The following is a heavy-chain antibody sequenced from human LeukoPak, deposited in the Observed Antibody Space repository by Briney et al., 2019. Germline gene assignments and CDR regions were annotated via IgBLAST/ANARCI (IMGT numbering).Heavy chain of an antibody. J-gene: IGHJ4*02. Sequence: SVKVSCKASGGTFSSYAISWVRQAPGQGLEWMGGIIPIFGTANYAQKFQGSVTITADKSTSTAYMELSSLRSEDTAVYYCARAEWYYDSSGYYYDWGQGTLVTVSS. CDR3: ARAEWYYDSSGYYYD. CDR1: GGTFSSYA. D-gene: IGHD3-22*01. CDR2: IIPIFGTA. V-gene: IGHV1-69*06.